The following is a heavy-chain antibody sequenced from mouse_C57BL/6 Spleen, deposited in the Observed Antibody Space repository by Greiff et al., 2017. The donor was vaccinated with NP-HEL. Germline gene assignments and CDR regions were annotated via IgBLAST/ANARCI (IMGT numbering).Heavy chain of an antibody. V-gene: IGHV1-82*01. D-gene: IGHD1-3*01. CDR2: LYPGDGDT. CDR3: AREWLGAMDY. J-gene: IGHJ4*01. Sequence: QVQLKESGPELVKPGASVKISCKASGYAFSSSWMNWVKQRPGKGLEWIGRLYPGDGDTNYNGKFKGKSTMTADKSSSTAYMQLSSLTSEDSSVYFCAREWLGAMDYWGQGTSVTVSS. CDR1: GYAFSSSW.